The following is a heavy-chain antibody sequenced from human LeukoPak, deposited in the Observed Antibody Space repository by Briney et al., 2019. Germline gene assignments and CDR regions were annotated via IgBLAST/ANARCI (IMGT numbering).Heavy chain of an antibody. CDR3: ARRSGSYFDY. Sequence: PGESLKISCKGSGYSFTNFWIGWVRQMPGKGLEWMGIIHPGDSDTRYSPSFQGQVTISADKSISTAYQQWNSLKASDAAMYYCARRSGSYFDYWGRGTLVSVSS. V-gene: IGHV5-51*01. CDR2: IHPGDSDT. CDR1: GYSFTNFW. J-gene: IGHJ4*02. D-gene: IGHD1-26*01.